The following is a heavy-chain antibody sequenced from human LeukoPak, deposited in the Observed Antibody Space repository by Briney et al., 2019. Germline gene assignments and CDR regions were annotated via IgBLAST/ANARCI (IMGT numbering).Heavy chain of an antibody. V-gene: IGHV1-69*04. CDR3: ARDKEQQLVLGY. CDR1: GGTFSSYA. D-gene: IGHD6-13*01. J-gene: IGHJ4*02. Sequence: SVKVSCKASGGTFSSYAISWVRQAPGQGLEWMGRIIPILGIANYAQKFQGRVTITADKSTSTAYMELSSLRSEDTAVYYCARDKEQQLVLGYRGQGTLVTVSS. CDR2: IIPILGIA.